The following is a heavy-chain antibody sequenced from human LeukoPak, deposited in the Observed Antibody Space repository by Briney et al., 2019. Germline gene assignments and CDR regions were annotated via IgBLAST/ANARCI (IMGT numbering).Heavy chain of an antibody. D-gene: IGHD5-12*01. CDR2: FSYSGDG. Sequence: SETLSLTCAVSGASISSGTYSWGWMRQPPGKGPEWIGSFSYSGDGYYNSSLKSRVTISMGTSKNQFSLEVTSVPAADTAVYYCWAIVPTNKLDYWGQGTLVTVSS. CDR1: GASISSGTYS. CDR3: WAIVPTNKLDY. J-gene: IGHJ4*02. V-gene: IGHV4-39*01.